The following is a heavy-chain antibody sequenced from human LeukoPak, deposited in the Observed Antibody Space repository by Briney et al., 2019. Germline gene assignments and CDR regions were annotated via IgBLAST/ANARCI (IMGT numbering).Heavy chain of an antibody. CDR1: GFTFSSYG. Sequence: PGGSLRLSCAASGFTFSSYGMHWVRQAPGKGLEGVAFIRYDGSNKYYADSVKGRFTISRDNSKNTLYLKMNSLRAEDTAVYYCAKKEVTANYSYYYMDVWGKGTTVTVSS. CDR3: AKKEVTANYSYYYMDV. CDR2: IRYDGSNK. J-gene: IGHJ6*03. V-gene: IGHV3-30*02. D-gene: IGHD4-11*01.